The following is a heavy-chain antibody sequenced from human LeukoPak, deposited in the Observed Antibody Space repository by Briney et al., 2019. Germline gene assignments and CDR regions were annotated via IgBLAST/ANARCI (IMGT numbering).Heavy chain of an antibody. CDR3: ARGSPRRNPGGGGMGV. V-gene: IGHV4-34*01. Sequence: SETLSLTCAVYGGSFRGYYWSWIRQPPGKGVEWIGEINHSGSTNYNPYLKRRVTISLDTSTNQHSQKLSSLAAADTAVYYYARGSPRRNPGGGGMGVWGQGTTVSVSS. CDR1: GGSFRGYY. D-gene: IGHD3-10*01. J-gene: IGHJ6*02. CDR2: INHSGST.